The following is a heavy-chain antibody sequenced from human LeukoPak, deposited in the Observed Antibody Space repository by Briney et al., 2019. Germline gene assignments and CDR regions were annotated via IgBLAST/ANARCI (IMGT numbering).Heavy chain of an antibody. D-gene: IGHD2-15*01. CDR3: ATQPPYCSGGSCYSAYYYYGMDV. CDR2: ISYDGSNK. Sequence: PGRSLRLSCAASGSTFSSYGMHWVRQAPGKGLEWVAVISYDGSNKYYADSVKGRFTISRDSSKNTLYLQMNSLRAEDTAVYYCATQPPYCSGGSCYSAYYYYGMDVWGQGTTVTVSS. J-gene: IGHJ6*02. V-gene: IGHV3-30*03. CDR1: GSTFSSYG.